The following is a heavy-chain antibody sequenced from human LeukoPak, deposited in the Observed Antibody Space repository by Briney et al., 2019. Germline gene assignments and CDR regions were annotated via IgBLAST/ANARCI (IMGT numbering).Heavy chain of an antibody. D-gene: IGHD3-10*01. J-gene: IGHJ4*02. V-gene: IGHV3-15*01. CDR3: TTDAYGSGSFDY. Sequence: PGGSLRLSCAASGFTFSNAWMSWVRQAPGKGLEWVGRIKSKTDGGTTDYAAPVKGRFTISRDDSKNTLYLQMNSLKTEDTAVYYCTTDAYGSGSFDYWGQGTLVTVSS. CDR2: IKSKTDGGTT. CDR1: GFTFSNAW.